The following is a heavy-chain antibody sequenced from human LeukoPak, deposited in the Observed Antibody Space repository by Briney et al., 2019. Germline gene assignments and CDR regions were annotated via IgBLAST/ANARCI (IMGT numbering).Heavy chain of an antibody. J-gene: IGHJ6*02. V-gene: IGHV3-48*02. CDR3: ARVKDYDFWSGYRYYYYGMDV. CDR2: ISSSSSTI. D-gene: IGHD3-3*01. CDR1: GFTFSNYA. Sequence: GGSLRLSCATSGFTFSNYAMSWVRQAPGKGLEWVSYISSSSSTIYYADSVKGRFTISRDNAKNSLYLQMNSLRDEDTAVYYCARVKDYDFWSGYRYYYYGMDVWGQGTTVTVSS.